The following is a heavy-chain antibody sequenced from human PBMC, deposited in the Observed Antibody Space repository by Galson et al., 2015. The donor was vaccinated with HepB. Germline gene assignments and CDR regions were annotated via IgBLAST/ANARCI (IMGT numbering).Heavy chain of an antibody. D-gene: IGHD1-20*01. J-gene: IGHJ3*02. CDR2: VNPNGGGT. CDR3: ARSSLYQWNGYDAFDI. V-gene: IGHV1-2*02. Sequence: SVKVSCKASGYTFTHYSIHWVRQAPGQGLEWLGWVNPNGGGTDYAQKFQGRVTLTGDTSISTAYMELSDMKSDDTAVYYCARSSLYQWNGYDAFDIWGQGTLVTVSS. CDR1: GYTFTHYS.